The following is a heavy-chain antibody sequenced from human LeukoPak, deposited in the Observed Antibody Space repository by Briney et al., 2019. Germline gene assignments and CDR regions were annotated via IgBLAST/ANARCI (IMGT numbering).Heavy chain of an antibody. D-gene: IGHD4-23*01. V-gene: IGHV7-4-1*02. CDR3: AREDGGKGISWFDP. Sequence: ASVKVSCKASGYTFTSYAMNWVRQAPGQGLEWMGWINTNTGNPTYAQGFTGRFVFSLDTSVSTAYLQISSLKAEDTAVYYCAREDGGKGISWFDPWGQGTLVTVSS. CDR2: INTNTGNP. J-gene: IGHJ5*02. CDR1: GYTFTSYA.